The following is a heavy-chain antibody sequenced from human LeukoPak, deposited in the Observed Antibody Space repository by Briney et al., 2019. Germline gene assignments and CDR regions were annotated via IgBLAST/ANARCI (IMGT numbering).Heavy chain of an antibody. J-gene: IGHJ4*02. CDR2: MFYNVST. D-gene: IGHD3-9*01. Sequence: SETLSLTCTVSGGSISSYYWNWIRQPPGKGLEWIAYMFYNVSTNYSPSLKSRVTISVDTSKNQFSLKLISVTAADTAVYFCARQGSGRAFDIWGQGTLVTVSS. CDR3: ARQGSGRAFDI. V-gene: IGHV4-59*08. CDR1: GGSISSYY.